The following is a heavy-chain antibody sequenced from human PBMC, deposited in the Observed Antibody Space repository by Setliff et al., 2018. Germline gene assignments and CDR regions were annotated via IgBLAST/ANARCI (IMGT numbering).Heavy chain of an antibody. CDR2: IDQFGSQK. J-gene: IGHJ4*02. CDR1: GFTFSSYA. CDR3: ARKPSYENYLDY. V-gene: IGHV3-7*01. Sequence: GGSLRLSCAASGFTFSSYAMSWVRRAPGKGLEWVANIDQFGSQKYYADSVKGRFAISRDNSKNTLYLQVGSLRTDDVAVYYCARKPSYENYLDYWGQGTLVTVSS. D-gene: IGHD3-22*01.